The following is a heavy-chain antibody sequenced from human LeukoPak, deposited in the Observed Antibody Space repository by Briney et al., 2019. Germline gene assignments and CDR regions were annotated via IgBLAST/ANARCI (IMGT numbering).Heavy chain of an antibody. J-gene: IGHJ4*02. CDR1: GFTFSSYG. D-gene: IGHD3-22*01. Sequence: GGSLRLSRAASGFTFSSYGMHWVRQAPGKGLEWVAFIRYDGSNKYYADSVKGRFTISRDNSKNTLYLQMNSLRAEDTAVYYCAKREYYYDSSGYLGDWGQGTLVTVSS. CDR2: IRYDGSNK. V-gene: IGHV3-30*02. CDR3: AKREYYYDSSGYLGD.